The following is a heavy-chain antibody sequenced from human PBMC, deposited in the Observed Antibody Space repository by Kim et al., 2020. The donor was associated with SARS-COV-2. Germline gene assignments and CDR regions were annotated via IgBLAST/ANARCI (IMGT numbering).Heavy chain of an antibody. CDR3: VRDPPGDPSFDY. V-gene: IGHV4-30-4*01. D-gene: IGHD4-17*01. Sequence: SETLSLTCTVSGGSISSGDYYWTWIRQTPGTGLEWIGYISHSGSTHYNPSLKSRVTISADTSKNQFSLELNPVTAAATAVYYRVRDPPGDPSFDYGAQGT. J-gene: IGHJ4*02. CDR2: ISHSGST. CDR1: GGSISSGDYY.